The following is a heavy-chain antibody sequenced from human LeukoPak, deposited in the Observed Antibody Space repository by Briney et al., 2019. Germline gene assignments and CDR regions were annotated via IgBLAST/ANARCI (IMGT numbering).Heavy chain of an antibody. D-gene: IGHD2-15*01. CDR3: ARGYCSGGTCYLVENWFDP. CDR1: GYTFTGYC. J-gene: IGHJ5*02. V-gene: IGHV1-2*06. CDR2: INPNSGGT. Sequence: ASVKVSCKASGYTFTGYCMYWVRQAPGQGLEWMARINPNSGGTDYAQNFQGRVTMTRDTSISTAYMELSRLRSDDTAVYYCARGYCSGGTCYLVENWFDPWGQGTLVTVSS.